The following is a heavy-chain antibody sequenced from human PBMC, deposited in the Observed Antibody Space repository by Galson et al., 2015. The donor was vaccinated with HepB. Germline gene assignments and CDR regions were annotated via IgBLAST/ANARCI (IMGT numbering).Heavy chain of an antibody. J-gene: IGHJ6*02. D-gene: IGHD3-10*01. Sequence: SLRLSCAASGFTFSSYGMHWVRQAPGKGLEWVAVIWYDGSNKYYADSVKGRFTISRDNSKNTLYLQMNSLRAEDTAVYYCARCTGTHPGCYYGMDVWGQGTTVTVSS. CDR1: GFTFSSYG. V-gene: IGHV3-33*08. CDR3: ARCTGTHPGCYYGMDV. CDR2: IWYDGSNK.